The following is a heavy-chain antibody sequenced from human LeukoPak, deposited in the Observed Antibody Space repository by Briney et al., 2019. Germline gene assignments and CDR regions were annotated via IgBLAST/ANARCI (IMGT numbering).Heavy chain of an antibody. D-gene: IGHD3/OR15-3a*01. CDR1: GGSFSGYY. Sequence: PSETLSLTCAVYGGSFSGYYWSWIRQPPGKGLEWVSSISSSGDSTYCADSVRGRFTISRDNSKNTLYLQMNSLRAEDTAVYYCAKGGAGLPNFYGMDVWGQGTTVTVSS. CDR2: ISSSGDST. V-gene: IGHV3-23*01. J-gene: IGHJ6*02. CDR3: AKGGAGLPNFYGMDV.